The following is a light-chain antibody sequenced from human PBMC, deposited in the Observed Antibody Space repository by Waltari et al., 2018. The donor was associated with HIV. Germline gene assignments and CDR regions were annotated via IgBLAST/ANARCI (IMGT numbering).Light chain of an antibody. CDR3: QQSYSTSIT. V-gene: IGKV1-39*01. J-gene: IGKJ5*01. CDR1: QSISSY. CDR2: AAS. Sequence: DIQMTQSPSSLSASVGDRVTITFRASQSISSYLNWYQQKPGKAPKLLIYAASSLQSGVPSRCSGSGSGTDFTLTISSLQPEDFATDYCQQSYSTSITFGQGTRLEIK.